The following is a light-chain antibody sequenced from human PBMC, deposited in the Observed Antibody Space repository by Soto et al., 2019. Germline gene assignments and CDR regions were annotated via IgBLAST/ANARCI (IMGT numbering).Light chain of an antibody. V-gene: IGLV2-23*02. Sequence: QSALTQPASVSGSPGPSITISCTGTSSDVGSYNLFSWYQQHPGKAPKLMIYEVSKRPSGVSNRFSGSKSGNTASLTISGLQAEDEADYYCCSYAGSSTLVFGGGTQLNVL. CDR1: SSDVGSYNL. CDR3: CSYAGSSTLV. J-gene: IGLJ3*02. CDR2: EVS.